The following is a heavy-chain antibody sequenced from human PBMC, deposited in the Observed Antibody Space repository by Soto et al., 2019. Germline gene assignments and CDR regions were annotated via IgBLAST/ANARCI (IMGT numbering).Heavy chain of an antibody. CDR2: ISDRGGST. CDR3: AKEGAYGEYDY. Sequence: EVQLLESGGGLVQPGGSLTLSCAASGFTFSSYAMSWVRQAPGKGLEWVSAISDRGGSTYYADSVKGRFTISRDKSKNTLYLQMNSLRAEDTAIYYCAKEGAYGEYDYWGQGTLVTVSS. J-gene: IGHJ4*02. V-gene: IGHV3-23*01. D-gene: IGHD4-17*01. CDR1: GFTFSSYA.